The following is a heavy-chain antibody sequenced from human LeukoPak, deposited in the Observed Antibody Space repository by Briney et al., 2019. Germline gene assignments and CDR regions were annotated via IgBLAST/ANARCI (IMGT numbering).Heavy chain of an antibody. V-gene: IGHV4-30-4*01. Sequence: SETLSLTCTVSGGSISSGDYYWSWLRQPPGKGLEWIGYIYYSGSTYYNPSLKSRVTITVDTSKNQFSLKLSSVTAADTDVYFCGRDGLQNYYGMDVGGQGTTVTVSS. D-gene: IGHD3-16*01. CDR2: IYYSGST. J-gene: IGHJ6*02. CDR1: GGSISSGDYY. CDR3: GRDGLQNYYGMDV.